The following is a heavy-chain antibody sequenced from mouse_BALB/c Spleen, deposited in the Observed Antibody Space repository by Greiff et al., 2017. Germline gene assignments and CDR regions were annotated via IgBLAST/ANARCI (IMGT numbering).Heavy chain of an antibody. CDR1: GYAFSGSY. D-gene: IGHD1-1*01. V-gene: IGHV14-3*02. J-gene: IGHJ2*01. CDR3: ANYYGSSYDCDC. CDR2: IYPANGDT. Sequence: EVQRVESGAELVRPGSSVKFSCTASGYAFSGSYMNWVKQRPEQGLEWIGRIYPANGDTNYNAKFQGKATLTADTSSNTAYLQLSSLTSEDTAVYYCANYYGSSYDCDCWGQGTTLTVSS.